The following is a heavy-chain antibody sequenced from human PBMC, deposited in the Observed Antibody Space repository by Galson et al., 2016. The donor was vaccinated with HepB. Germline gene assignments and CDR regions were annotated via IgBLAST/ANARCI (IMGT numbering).Heavy chain of an antibody. Sequence: CAISGDSVSSKDAAWNWIRQSPSRGLEWLGRTYYRSKWYSNYAVSLKSRITINADTSKNQISLQLNSVTPEDTAVYYCARDRATWDGQNTGSVDYWGQGSLVTVSS. CDR2: TYYRSKWYS. V-gene: IGHV6-1*01. D-gene: IGHD5-24*01. CDR3: ARDRATWDGQNTGSVDY. J-gene: IGHJ4*02. CDR1: GDSVSSKDAA.